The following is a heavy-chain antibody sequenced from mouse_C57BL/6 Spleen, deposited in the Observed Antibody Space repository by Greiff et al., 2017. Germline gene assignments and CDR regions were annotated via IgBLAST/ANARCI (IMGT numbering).Heavy chain of an antibody. D-gene: IGHD2-1*01. J-gene: IGHJ2*01. Sequence: EVHLVESGGGLVKPGGSLKLSCAASGFTFSSYTMSWVRQTPEKRLEWVATISGGGGNTYYPDSVKGRFTISRDNAKNTLYLQMSSLRSEDTALYYCARHHGNYDYFDYWGQGTTLTVSS. CDR3: ARHHGNYDYFDY. CDR1: GFTFSSYT. CDR2: ISGGGGNT. V-gene: IGHV5-9*01.